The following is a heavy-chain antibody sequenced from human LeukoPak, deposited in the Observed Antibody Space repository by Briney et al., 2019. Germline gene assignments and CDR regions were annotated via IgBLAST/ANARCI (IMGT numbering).Heavy chain of an antibody. CDR2: INPSSGVI. CDR1: RYTFTGYY. Sequence: ASVKVSCKASRYTFTGYYMHWVRQAPGQRLEWMGWINPSSGVINYAQKFQGRVTMTRDTSISTTYMELSKLRSDDTAVYYCAREYYYDSSGYYYTEAFDIWGQGTMVTVSS. CDR3: AREYYYDSSGYYYTEAFDI. J-gene: IGHJ3*02. D-gene: IGHD3-22*01. V-gene: IGHV1-2*02.